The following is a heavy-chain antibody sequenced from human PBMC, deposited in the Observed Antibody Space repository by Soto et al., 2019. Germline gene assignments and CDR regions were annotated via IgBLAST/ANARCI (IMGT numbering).Heavy chain of an antibody. D-gene: IGHD4-17*01. CDR2: ISSSGSTI. CDR3: ARDAIFNGDYWSYYYYGMDV. J-gene: IGHJ6*02. CDR1: GFTFSSYE. V-gene: IGHV3-48*03. Sequence: EVQLVESGGGLVQPGGSLRLSCAASGFTFSSYEMNWVRQAPGKGLEWVSYISSSGSTIYYADSVKGRFTISRDNAKNSLYLQMNSLRAEDTAVYYCARDAIFNGDYWSYYYYGMDVWGQGTTVTVSS.